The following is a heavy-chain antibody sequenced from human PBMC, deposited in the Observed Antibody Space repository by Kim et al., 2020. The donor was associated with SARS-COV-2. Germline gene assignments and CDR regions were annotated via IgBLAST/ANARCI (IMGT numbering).Heavy chain of an antibody. Sequence: GGSLRLSCAASGFSFTTHAMNWVRQAPGKGLEWVSGISDNGGFKYCADSVKGRFTISRDNFKNTVYLQMNSLRTEDTAVYFCAKARGSGSHTGHHFDSWCQGTLVTVSS. CDR1: GFSFTTHA. CDR3: AKARGSGSHTGHHFDS. J-gene: IGHJ4*02. V-gene: IGHV3-23*01. D-gene: IGHD3-10*01. CDR2: ISDNGGFK.